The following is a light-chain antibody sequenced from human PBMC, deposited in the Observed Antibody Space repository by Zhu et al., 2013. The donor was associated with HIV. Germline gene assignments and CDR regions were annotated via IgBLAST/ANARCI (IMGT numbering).Light chain of an antibody. Sequence: DIQMTQSPSSLSASVGDRVTITCRASQSISSYLNWYQQKPGKAPKLLIYAASSLQSGVPSRFSGSGSGTDFTLTISSLQPEDFATYYCLHYNKISTAFGQGTKLDI. CDR3: LHYNKISTA. V-gene: IGKV1-39*01. J-gene: IGKJ2*01. CDR1: QSISSY. CDR2: AAS.